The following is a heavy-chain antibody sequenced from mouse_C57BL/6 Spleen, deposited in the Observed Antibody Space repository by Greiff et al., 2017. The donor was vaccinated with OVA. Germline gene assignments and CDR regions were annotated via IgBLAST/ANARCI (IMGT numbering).Heavy chain of an antibody. CDR2: IRNKANCYTT. J-gene: IGHJ4*01. D-gene: IGHD2-4*01. CDR3: ARYEGDYDDYYAMDY. Sequence: VMLVESGGGLVQPGGSLSLSCAASGFTFTDYYMSWVRQPPGKALEWLGFIRNKANCYTTEYSASVKGRFTISRDNSQSILYLQMNALRAEDSATYYCARYEGDYDDYYAMDYWGQGTSVTVSS. V-gene: IGHV7-3*01. CDR1: GFTFTDYY.